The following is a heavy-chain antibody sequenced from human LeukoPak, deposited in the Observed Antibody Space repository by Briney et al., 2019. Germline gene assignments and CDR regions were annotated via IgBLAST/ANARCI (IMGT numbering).Heavy chain of an antibody. Sequence: ASVKVSCKASGGTFSSYAISWVRQAPGQGLEWMGGIIPIFGTANYAQKFQGRVTITADKSTSTAYMELSSLRSEDTAVYYRARGTKPYSGYDYFYYYYMDVWGKGTTVTVSS. V-gene: IGHV1-69*06. D-gene: IGHD5-12*01. CDR3: ARGTKPYSGYDYFYYYYMDV. CDR1: GGTFSSYA. J-gene: IGHJ6*03. CDR2: IIPIFGTA.